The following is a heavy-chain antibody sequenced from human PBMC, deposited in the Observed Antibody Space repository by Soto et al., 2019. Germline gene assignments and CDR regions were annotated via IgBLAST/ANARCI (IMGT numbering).Heavy chain of an antibody. CDR1: GITFTDSY. CDR2: INSGSNYI. CDR3: ATDFRRFDI. Sequence: GGSLRLSCSASGITFTDSYMSWIRQSPGKGLEWISYINSGSNYIKYSDSVRGRFTISRDNAKKLLFLQMNDLRVEDTGIYFCATDFRRFDIWGPGVLVTVSS. V-gene: IGHV3-11*05. J-gene: IGHJ4*02.